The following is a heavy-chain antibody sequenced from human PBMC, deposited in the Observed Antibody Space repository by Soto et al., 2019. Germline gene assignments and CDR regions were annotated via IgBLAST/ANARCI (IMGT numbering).Heavy chain of an antibody. CDR3: ARVHPRGVDFWSGFYYYYGMDV. V-gene: IGHV4-34*01. CDR2: INHRGST. J-gene: IGHJ6*02. CDR1: GGSFSGYY. Sequence: ASETLSLTCAVYGGSFSGYYWSWIRQPPGKGLGWSGEINHRGSTNSNPSLKSRVTISVDTSKNQFSLKLSSVTAADTAVYYCARVHPRGVDFWSGFYYYYGMDVWGQGTTVTVSS. D-gene: IGHD3-3*01.